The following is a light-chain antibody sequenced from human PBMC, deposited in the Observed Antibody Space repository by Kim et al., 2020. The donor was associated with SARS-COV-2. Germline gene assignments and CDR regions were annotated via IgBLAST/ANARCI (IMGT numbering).Light chain of an antibody. J-gene: IGKJ2*01. CDR2: GAS. Sequence: EIVLTQSPGTLSLSPGERATLSCRASQSVSSSYLAWYQQKPGQAPRLLIYGASSRATGIPDRFSGSGSGTDFTLTISRLEPEDFAVYYCQSWDTFGQGTKLEI. V-gene: IGKV3-20*01. CDR1: QSVSSSY. CDR3: QSWDT.